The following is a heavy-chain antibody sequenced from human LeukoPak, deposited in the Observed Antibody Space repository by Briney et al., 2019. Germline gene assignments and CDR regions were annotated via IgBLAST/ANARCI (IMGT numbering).Heavy chain of an antibody. CDR3: ARRGNSFYFDF. CDR2: ISGGGDST. D-gene: IGHD6-6*01. V-gene: IGHV3-23*01. CDR1: GFIFSNYV. J-gene: IGHJ4*02. Sequence: HPGGSLRLSCAASGFIFSNYVMTWVRQAPGKGLEWVSTISGGGDSTYYADSVKGRFTISRDNSRSTLYLQMNSLRAEDTAVYYCARRGNSFYFDFWGQGSLVTVSS.